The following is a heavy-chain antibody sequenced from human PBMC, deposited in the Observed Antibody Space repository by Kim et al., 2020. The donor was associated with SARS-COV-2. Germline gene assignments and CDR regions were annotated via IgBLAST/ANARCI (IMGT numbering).Heavy chain of an antibody. Sequence: TYYADSVKGRFTISRDNSKNTLYLQMNSLRAEDTAVYYCARDQGRDAFDIWGQGTMVTVSS. CDR3: ARDQGRDAFDI. CDR2: T. D-gene: IGHD3-10*01. V-gene: IGHV3-53*01. J-gene: IGHJ3*02.